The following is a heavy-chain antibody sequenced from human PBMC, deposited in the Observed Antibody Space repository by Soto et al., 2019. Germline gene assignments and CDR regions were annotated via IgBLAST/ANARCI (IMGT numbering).Heavy chain of an antibody. V-gene: IGHV1-69*12. CDR2: IIPIFGTA. CDR3: AGPPELTRIYYYYGMDV. J-gene: IGHJ6*02. CDR1: GGTFRSYA. D-gene: IGHD1-7*01. Sequence: QVQLVQSGAEVKTPGSSVKGSCKASGGTFRSYAISWVRQAPGQGRDWMGGIIPIFGTANYAQKFQGRVTITADESTSTAYMELGSLRSEDTALYYFAGPPELTRIYYYYGMDVWGQGTTVTFSS.